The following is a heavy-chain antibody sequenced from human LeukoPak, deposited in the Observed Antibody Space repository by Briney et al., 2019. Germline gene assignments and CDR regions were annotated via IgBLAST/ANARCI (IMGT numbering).Heavy chain of an antibody. CDR2: IYHSGST. D-gene: IGHD3-22*01. Sequence: SETLSLTCTVSGGSISSGGYSWSWIRQPPGKGLEWIGYIYHSGSTYYNPSLKSRVTISVDRSKNQFSLKLSSVTAADTAVYYCASNYYDSGDFDYWGQGTLVTVSS. V-gene: IGHV4-30-2*01. J-gene: IGHJ4*02. CDR1: GGSISSGGYS. CDR3: ASNYYDSGDFDY.